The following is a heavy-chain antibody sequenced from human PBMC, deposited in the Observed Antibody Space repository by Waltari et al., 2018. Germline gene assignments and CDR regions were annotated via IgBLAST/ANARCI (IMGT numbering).Heavy chain of an antibody. Sequence: QVQLVQSGAEVKKPGASVKVSCKASGYTFTGYYMHWVRQAPGQGLEWMGWINPNSGGTNYAQKFQGRVTMTRDTSISTAYMELSRLRSDDTAVYYCARDNRRGMATIILEYFQHWGQGTLVTVSS. D-gene: IGHD5-12*01. V-gene: IGHV1-2*02. CDR2: INPNSGGT. CDR3: ARDNRRGMATIILEYFQH. J-gene: IGHJ1*01. CDR1: GYTFTGYY.